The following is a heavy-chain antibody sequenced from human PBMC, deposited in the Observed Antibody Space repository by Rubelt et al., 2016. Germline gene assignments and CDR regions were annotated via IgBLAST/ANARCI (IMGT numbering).Heavy chain of an antibody. CDR2: IGGSGGST. Sequence: EVQLVESGGGLVQPGGSLRLSCAASGFTFSSYAMTWVRQAPGKGLEWVSGIGGSGGSTYYADSVKGRFTISRDNSKNTRILQMNNLGAEDTAVYYCAKEHGGNPIGNAFDIWGQGTMVTVSS. D-gene: IGHD4-23*01. J-gene: IGHJ3*02. CDR1: GFTFSSYA. CDR3: AKEHGGNPIGNAFDI. V-gene: IGHV3-23*04.